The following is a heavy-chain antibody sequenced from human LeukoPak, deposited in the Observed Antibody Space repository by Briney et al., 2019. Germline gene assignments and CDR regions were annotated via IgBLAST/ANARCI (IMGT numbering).Heavy chain of an antibody. D-gene: IGHD3-3*01. CDR3: ARRRSITIFGVVGYYFDY. CDR1: GDSFSGYY. V-gene: IGHV4-34*01. Sequence: SETLSRTCAVYGDSFSGYYWSWIRQSPGTGLEWIGEVNDRGTTNYNPNLKSRVTISVVTSSNQFSLRLTSVTAADTAVYYCARRRSITIFGVVGYYFDYWGQGTLVTVSS. J-gene: IGHJ4*02. CDR2: VNDRGTT.